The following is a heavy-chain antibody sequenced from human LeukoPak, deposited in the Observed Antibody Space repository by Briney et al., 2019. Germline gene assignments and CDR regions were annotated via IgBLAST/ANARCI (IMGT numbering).Heavy chain of an antibody. Sequence: GGSLRLSSAASGFTFSSYAMSWVRQDPGKGLEWVSAISGSGGSTYYADSVKGRFTISRDNSKNTLYLQMNSLRAEDTAVYYCAKALAYCGGDCYSTIDYWGQGTLVTVSS. D-gene: IGHD2-21*02. CDR1: GFTFSSYA. CDR3: AKALAYCGGDCYSTIDY. CDR2: ISGSGGST. J-gene: IGHJ4*02. V-gene: IGHV3-23*01.